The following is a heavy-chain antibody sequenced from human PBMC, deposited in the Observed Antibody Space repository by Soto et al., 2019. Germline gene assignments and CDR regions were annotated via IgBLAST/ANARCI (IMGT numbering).Heavy chain of an antibody. J-gene: IGHJ4*02. CDR3: AKDPNAVTSGLIAY. CDR2: ISSSGSRT. V-gene: IGHV3-23*01. D-gene: IGHD4-17*01. Sequence: HPGGSLRLSCAASGFNFTSYAMSWVRQAPGKGLEWVSGISSSGSRTFYADSVKGRFTISRDNSKNMLYLQMNSLRAEDTALYFCAKDPNAVTSGLIAYWGQGTLVPVS. CDR1: GFNFTSYA.